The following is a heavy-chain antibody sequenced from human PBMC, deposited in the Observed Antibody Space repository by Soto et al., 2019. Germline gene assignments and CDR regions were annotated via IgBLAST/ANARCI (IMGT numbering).Heavy chain of an antibody. CDR2: IYYSGST. D-gene: IGHD6-25*01. CDR1: CGSISSYY. CDR3: ARSPRTANWFDP. V-gene: IGHV4-59*01. Sequence: SETLSLTCTVSCGSISSYYWSWIRQPPGKGLEWIGYIYYSGSTNYNPSLKSRVTISVDTSKNQFSLKLSSVTAADTAVYYCARSPRTANWFDPWGQGTLVTVSS. J-gene: IGHJ5*02.